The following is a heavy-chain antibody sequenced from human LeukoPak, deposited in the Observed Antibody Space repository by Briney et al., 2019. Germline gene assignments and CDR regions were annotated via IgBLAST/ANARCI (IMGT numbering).Heavy chain of an antibody. V-gene: IGHV3-30*18. D-gene: IGHD5-24*01. J-gene: IGHJ4*02. CDR2: ISYDGSNK. CDR3: AKAMEMATMSDY. CDR1: GFTFSSYS. Sequence: PGGSLRLSCAASGFTFSSYSMHWVRQAPGKGLEWVAVISYDGSNKYYADSVKGRFTISRDNSKNTLYLQMNSLRAEDTAVYYCAKAMEMATMSDYWGQGTLVTVSS.